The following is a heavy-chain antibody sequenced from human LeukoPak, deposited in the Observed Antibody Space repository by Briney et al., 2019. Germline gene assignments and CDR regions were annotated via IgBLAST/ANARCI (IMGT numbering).Heavy chain of an antibody. CDR3: ARSGYCSSTSCYTVDYYYMDV. D-gene: IGHD2-2*02. J-gene: IGHJ6*03. Sequence: SETLSLTCTVSGGSISSGDYHWSWIRQPPGKGLEWIGYIYYSGSTYYNPSLKSRVTISVDTSKNQFSLKLSSVTAADTAVYYYARSGYCSSTSCYTVDYYYMDVWGKGTTVTVSS. CDR1: GGSISSGDYH. CDR2: IYYSGST. V-gene: IGHV4-30-4*08.